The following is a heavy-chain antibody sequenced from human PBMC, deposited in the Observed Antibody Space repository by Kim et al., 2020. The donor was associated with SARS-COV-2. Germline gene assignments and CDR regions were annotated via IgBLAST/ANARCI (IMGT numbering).Heavy chain of an antibody. D-gene: IGHD6-13*01. V-gene: IGHV3-30*04. CDR2: ISYDGSNK. Sequence: GSLRLSCAASGFTFSSYAMHWVRQAPGKGLEWVAVISYDGSNKYYADSVKGRFTISRDNSKNTLYLQMNSLRPEDTAVYYCARDLLSYSSSWYGGFDDYWGQGTLVTVSS. J-gene: IGHJ4*02. CDR1: GFTFSSYA. CDR3: ARDLLSYSSSWYGGFDDY.